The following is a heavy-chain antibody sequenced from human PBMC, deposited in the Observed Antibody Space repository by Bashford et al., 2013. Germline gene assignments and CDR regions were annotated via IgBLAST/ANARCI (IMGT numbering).Heavy chain of an antibody. D-gene: IGHD6-13*01. CDR3: ARAYLSSSLNKNWYFDL. CDR2: IYYSGST. CDR1: GGSISSYY. J-gene: IGHJ2*01. Sequence: SETLSLTCTVSGGSISSYYWSWIRQPPGKGLEWIGYIYYSGSTNYNPSLKSRVTISVDTSKNQFSLKLSSVTAADTAVYYCARAYLSSSLNKNWYFDLWGRGTLVTVSS. V-gene: IGHV4-59*01.